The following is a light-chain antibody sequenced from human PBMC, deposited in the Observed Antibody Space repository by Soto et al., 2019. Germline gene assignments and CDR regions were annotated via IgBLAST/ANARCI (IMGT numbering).Light chain of an antibody. CDR2: KTS. CDR1: QSISIW. CDR3: QHWHDYSWT. Sequence: DIHMTQSPSTLSASVGDRVTITCRASQSISIWLPWYQQKPGKAPNLLIYKTSSLETGVPSRFSGSGSGTEFTLTISRLQPDDFATYYCQHWHDYSWTFGQGTKVEVK. J-gene: IGKJ1*01. V-gene: IGKV1-5*03.